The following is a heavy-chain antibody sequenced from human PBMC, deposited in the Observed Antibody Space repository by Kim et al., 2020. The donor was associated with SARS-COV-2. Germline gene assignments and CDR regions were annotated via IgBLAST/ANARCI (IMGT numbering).Heavy chain of an antibody. CDR3: ARHGMSAVAGRDAFDI. V-gene: IGHV4-39*01. CDR2: IYYSGST. D-gene: IGHD6-19*01. Sequence: SETLSLTCTVSGGSISSSSYYWGWIRQPPGKGLEWIGSIYYSGSTYYNPSLKSRVTISVDTSKNQFSLKLSSVTAADTAVYYCARHGMSAVAGRDAFDIWGQGTMVTVSS. CDR1: GGSISSSSYY. J-gene: IGHJ3*02.